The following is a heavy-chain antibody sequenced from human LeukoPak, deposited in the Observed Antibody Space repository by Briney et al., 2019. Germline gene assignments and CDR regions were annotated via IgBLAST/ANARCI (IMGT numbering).Heavy chain of an antibody. CDR3: ARDRGSSYFDY. CDR2: ISISGGGT. Sequence: GGSLRLSCAASGFTFSDYYISWIRQAPGKGLEWVSYISISGGGTYYADSVKGRFTISSDNAKNSVYLQMNSLRAEDTAVYYCARDRGSSYFDYWGQGTLVTVSS. J-gene: IGHJ4*02. CDR1: GFTFSDYY. D-gene: IGHD6-13*01. V-gene: IGHV3-11*01.